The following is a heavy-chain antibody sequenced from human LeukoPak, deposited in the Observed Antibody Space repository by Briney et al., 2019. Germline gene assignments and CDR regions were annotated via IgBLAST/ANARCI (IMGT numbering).Heavy chain of an antibody. CDR2: ISSSSSYT. CDR1: GFTFSDYY. J-gene: IGHJ3*02. Sequence: PGGSLRLSCAASGFTFSDYYMSWIRQAPGKGLEWVSYISSSSSYTNYADSVKGRFTISRDNAKNSLYLQMNSLRAEDPAVYYCARDLGIMITFGGVIVKGDAFDIWGQGTMVTVSS. D-gene: IGHD3-16*02. V-gene: IGHV3-11*05. CDR3: ARDLGIMITFGGVIVKGDAFDI.